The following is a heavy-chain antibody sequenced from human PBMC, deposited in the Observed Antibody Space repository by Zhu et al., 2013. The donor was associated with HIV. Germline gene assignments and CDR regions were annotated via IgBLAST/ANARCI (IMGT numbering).Heavy chain of an antibody. J-gene: IGHJ1*01. CDR3: AQDGLLVGASTAEYFQH. CDR2: ISAGGGTT. Sequence: EVQLVESGGGLIQPGGPLRLSCAASGFTVSSNYMSWVRQAPGKGLEWVSVISAGGGTTYYTDSVKGRFTISRDNSKSTLYLQMSSLRAEDTAVYYCAQDGLLVGASTAEYFQHWGQGTLVTVSS. V-gene: IGHV3-53*01. D-gene: IGHD1-26*01. CDR1: GFTVSSNY.